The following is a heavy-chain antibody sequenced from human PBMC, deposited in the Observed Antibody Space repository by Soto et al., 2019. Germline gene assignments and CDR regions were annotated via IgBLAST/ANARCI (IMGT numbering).Heavy chain of an antibody. J-gene: IGHJ4*02. CDR3: ARERGGNKHIDN. CDR1: GYTFTDYG. Sequence: QVQLVQSGAEVKKPGASVRVSCKSSGYTFTDYGITWVRQAPGQGLEWMGWINTYKGNINYEQRLQGRVTMTTDTSTSTAYKELRRLTTDKTAMYYIARERGGNKHIDNWGQGALVTVSS. CDR2: INTYKGNI. V-gene: IGHV1-18*01. D-gene: IGHD3-10*01.